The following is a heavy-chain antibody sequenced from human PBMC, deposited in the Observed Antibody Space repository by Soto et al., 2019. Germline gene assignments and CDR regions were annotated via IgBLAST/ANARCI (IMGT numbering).Heavy chain of an antibody. J-gene: IGHJ5*02. CDR3: ARVSPRTVTTSSPYNWFDP. CDR2: ISAYNGNT. D-gene: IGHD4-17*01. V-gene: IGHV1-18*04. Sequence: ASVKVSCKASGYTFTSYGISWVRQAPGQGLEWMGWISAYNGNTNYAQKLQGRVTMTTDTSTSTAYMELRSLRSDDTAVYYCARVSPRTVTTSSPYNWFDPWGQGTLVTVSS. CDR1: GYTFTSYG.